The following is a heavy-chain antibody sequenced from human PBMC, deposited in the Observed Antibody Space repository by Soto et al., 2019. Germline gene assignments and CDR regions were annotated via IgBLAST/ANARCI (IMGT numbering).Heavy chain of an antibody. CDR2: IKQDGGEK. D-gene: IGHD2-2*01. CDR3: ARAPLDIVVVAEYFQH. V-gene: IGHV3-7*01. J-gene: IGHJ1*01. CDR1: GFTFSSYW. Sequence: EVQLVESGGGLVQPGGSLRLSCAASGFTFSSYWMSWVRQAPGKGLEWVANIKQDGGEKYYVDSVKGRFTISRDNAKNSLYLQMNSLRAEDTAVYYCARAPLDIVVVAEYFQHWGQGTLVTVSS.